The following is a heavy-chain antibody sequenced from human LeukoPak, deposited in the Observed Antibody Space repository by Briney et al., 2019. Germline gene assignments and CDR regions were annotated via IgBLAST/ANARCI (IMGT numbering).Heavy chain of an antibody. V-gene: IGHV3-13*01. CDR2: IGTAGDT. J-gene: IGHJ4*02. CDR3: ARGSGAMDLDY. D-gene: IGHD5-18*01. Sequence: GGSLRLSCAASGFTFSSYDMHWVRQATGKGLEWVSAIGTAGDTYYPGSVKGRFTISRENAKNSSYLQMNSLRAGDTAVYYCARGSGAMDLDYWGQGTLVTVSS. CDR1: GFTFSSYD.